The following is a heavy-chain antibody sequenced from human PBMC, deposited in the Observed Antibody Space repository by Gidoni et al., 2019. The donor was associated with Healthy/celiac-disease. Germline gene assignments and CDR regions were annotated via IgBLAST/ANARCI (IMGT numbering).Heavy chain of an antibody. Sequence: QVQLQESGPGLVKPSETLSPTCTVAGGSISSYYWSWIRQPPGKGLEWIGYIYYSGSTNYNPSLKSRVTISVDTSKNQFSLKLSSVTAADTAVYYCARGSGIAVAGLFDYWGQGTLVTVSS. CDR2: IYYSGST. V-gene: IGHV4-59*01. CDR1: GGSISSYY. D-gene: IGHD6-19*01. CDR3: ARGSGIAVAGLFDY. J-gene: IGHJ4*02.